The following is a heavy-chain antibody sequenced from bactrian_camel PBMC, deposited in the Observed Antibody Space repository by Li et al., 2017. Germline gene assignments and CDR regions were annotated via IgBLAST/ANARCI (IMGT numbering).Heavy chain of an antibody. CDR3: AALSTVNYCSTDTAFDV. V-gene: IGHV3S53*01. CDR2: IGQHGDT. D-gene: IGHD3*01. Sequence: HVQLVESGGDSVQAGGSLRLSCVASGYIYSSHCMGWVRQAPGKEREGVAAIGQHGDTSYADSVKGRFTISRDNTRNTVYLQIDSVTPEDTAVYYCAALSTVNYCSTDTAFDVWGQGTQVTVS. CDR1: GYIYSSHC. J-gene: IGHJ4*01.